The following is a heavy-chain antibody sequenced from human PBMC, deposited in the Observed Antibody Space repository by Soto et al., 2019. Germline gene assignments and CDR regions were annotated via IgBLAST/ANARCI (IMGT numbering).Heavy chain of an antibody. V-gene: IGHV1-69*13. CDR2: IIPIFGTA. D-gene: IGHD3-3*01. CDR3: ASGDTYYDFWSGYQTLDY. Sequence: SVKVSCKASGGTFSSYAISWVRQAPGQGLEWMGGIIPIFGTANYAQKFQGRVTITADESTSTAYMELSSLRSEDTAVYYCASGDTYYDFWSGYQTLDYWGQGTLVTVSS. CDR1: GGTFSSYA. J-gene: IGHJ4*02.